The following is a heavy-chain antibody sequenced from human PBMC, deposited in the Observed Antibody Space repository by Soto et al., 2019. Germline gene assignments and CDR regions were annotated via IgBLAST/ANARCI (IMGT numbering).Heavy chain of an antibody. CDR3: ARTQSNTAMASYGMDF. D-gene: IGHD5-18*01. V-gene: IGHV2-70*01. CDR1: GFSLSTSGMC. J-gene: IGHJ6*02. CDR2: IDWDDDK. Sequence: SGPTLVNPTQTLTLTCTFSGFSLSTSGMCVSWIRQPPGKALEWLALIDWDDDKYYSTSLKTRLTISKDTSKNQVVLTMTNMDPVVTATYYCARTQSNTAMASYGMDFWGQGTTVTLSS.